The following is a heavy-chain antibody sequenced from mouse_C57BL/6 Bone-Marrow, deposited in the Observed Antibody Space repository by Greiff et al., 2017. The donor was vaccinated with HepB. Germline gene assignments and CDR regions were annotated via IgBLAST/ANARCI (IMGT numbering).Heavy chain of an antibody. J-gene: IGHJ2*01. CDR3: ARSNWVYFDY. D-gene: IGHD4-1*02. CDR2: INPSSGYT. V-gene: IGHV1-4*01. CDR1: GYTFTSYT. Sequence: VKLQESGAELARPGASVKMSCKASGYTFTSYTMHWVKQRPGQGLEWIGYINPSSGYTKYNQKFKDKATLTADKSSSTAYMQLSSLTSEDSAVYYCARSNWVYFDYWGQGTTLTVSS.